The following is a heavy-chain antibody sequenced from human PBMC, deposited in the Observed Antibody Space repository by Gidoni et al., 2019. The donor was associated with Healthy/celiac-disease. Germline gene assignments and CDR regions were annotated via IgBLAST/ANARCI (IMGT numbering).Heavy chain of an antibody. V-gene: IGHV4-39*01. CDR1: GGSISSSSYY. J-gene: IGHJ4*02. D-gene: IGHD5-18*01. CDR2: IYYSGST. CDR3: ADSRIQLWSYFDY. Sequence: QLQLQESGPGLVTPPETLSLTCTVPGGSISSSSYYWGWIRQPPGKGLEWIGSIYYSGSTYYNPSLKSRVTISVDTSKNQFSLKLSSVTAADTAVYYCADSRIQLWSYFDYWGQGTLVTVSS.